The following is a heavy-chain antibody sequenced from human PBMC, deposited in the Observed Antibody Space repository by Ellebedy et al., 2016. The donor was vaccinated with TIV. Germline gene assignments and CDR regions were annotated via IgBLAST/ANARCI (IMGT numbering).Heavy chain of an antibody. CDR3: ARRASYGDYAVQVNPWFDP. CDR1: GFNFRSYW. J-gene: IGHJ5*02. Sequence: GESLKISCAAPGFNFRSYWMTWVRQAPGKGLEWVAKIRQEGDEIYYVESVKGRFTISRDNAKSSLFLQMNSLRVEDTAVYYCARRASYGDYAVQVNPWFDPWGQGTLVTVSS. CDR2: IRQEGDEI. V-gene: IGHV3-7*01. D-gene: IGHD4-17*01.